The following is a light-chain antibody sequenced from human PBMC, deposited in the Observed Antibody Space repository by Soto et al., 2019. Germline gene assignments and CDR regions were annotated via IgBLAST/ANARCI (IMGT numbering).Light chain of an antibody. Sequence: DIQMTQSPSTLSASVGDRVPITCRASQSISTWLAWYPQNPGTAPKLLIYAASTLETGVPSRFSGSRSGTEFTLTVSSLQPDDFATYYCQQYNDSFRYTFGQGTKVDIK. CDR1: QSISTW. CDR2: AAS. J-gene: IGKJ2*01. V-gene: IGKV1-5*03. CDR3: QQYNDSFRYT.